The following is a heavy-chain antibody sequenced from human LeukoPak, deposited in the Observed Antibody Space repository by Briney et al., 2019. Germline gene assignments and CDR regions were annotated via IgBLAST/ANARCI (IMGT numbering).Heavy chain of an antibody. V-gene: IGHV3-30*02. CDR2: IRYDGSNK. J-gene: IGHJ6*03. Sequence: GGSLRLSCAASGFTFSSYGMHWVRQAPGKGLEWVAFIRYDGSNKYYADSVKGRFTISRDNSKNTLYLQMNSLRAEDTAVYYCAREIFGVVNSFFAYMDVWGKGTTVTVSS. CDR1: GFTFSSYG. CDR3: AREIFGVVNSFFAYMDV. D-gene: IGHD3-3*01.